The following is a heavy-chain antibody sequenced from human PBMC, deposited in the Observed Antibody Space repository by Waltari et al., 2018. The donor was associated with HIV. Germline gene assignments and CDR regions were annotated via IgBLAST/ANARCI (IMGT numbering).Heavy chain of an antibody. D-gene: IGHD3-3*01. CDR1: GFTFTGFY. Sequence: EVQLVESGGGLVQPGGSLRLSCAASGFTFTGFYMRWVRQAPGKGLEWVANIKKDGSEKYYVDSVRGRFTIARDNAKNSLYLQMSSLRAEDTAIYYCARDFWSGRSLYFDYWGQGALVTVSS. CDR2: IKKDGSEK. CDR3: ARDFWSGRSLYFDY. V-gene: IGHV3-7*01. J-gene: IGHJ4*02.